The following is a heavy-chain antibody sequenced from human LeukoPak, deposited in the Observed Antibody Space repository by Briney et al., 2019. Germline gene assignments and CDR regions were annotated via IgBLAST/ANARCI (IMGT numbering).Heavy chain of an antibody. Sequence: QTGGSLRLSCAASHFTFTSYWMSWVRQAPGKGLEWVSAISDSGGSTYYADSVKGHFTISRDNSKNTLFLQMKSLRAEDTALYYCAKDTRTISCLENWGQGTLVSVSS. V-gene: IGHV3-23*01. J-gene: IGHJ4*02. CDR1: HFTFTSYW. CDR2: ISDSGGST. CDR3: AKDTRTISCLEN. D-gene: IGHD3-3*01.